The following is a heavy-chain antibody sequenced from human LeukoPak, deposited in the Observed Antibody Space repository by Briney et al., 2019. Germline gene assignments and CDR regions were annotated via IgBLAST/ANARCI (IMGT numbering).Heavy chain of an antibody. J-gene: IGHJ4*02. CDR3: AKGLGYSYAYAFDY. V-gene: IGHV3-23*01. D-gene: IGHD5-18*01. CDR1: GFIFNIYA. CDR2: ISATGGTT. Sequence: GGFLRLSCAASGFIFNIYAMSWVRQAPGKGLEWVSAISATGGTTYYADSVKGRFTISRDNSRNTLYVQMKSPRAEDTAVYYCAKGLGYSYAYAFDYWGQGTLVTVSS.